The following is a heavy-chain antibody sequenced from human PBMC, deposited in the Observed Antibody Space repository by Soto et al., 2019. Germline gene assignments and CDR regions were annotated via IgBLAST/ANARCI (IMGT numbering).Heavy chain of an antibody. V-gene: IGHV3-7*04. D-gene: IGHD6-19*01. CDR1: GFTFSSYW. CDR3: ARVGTSGWNFDY. J-gene: IGHJ4*02. Sequence: GGSLRLSCAASGFTFSSYWMSWVRQAPGKGLEWVANINRDGSGKYYVDSMKDRLTVSRDNAKDSLYLQVNSLRVEDTAVYYCARVGTSGWNFDYWGQGTLVTVSS. CDR2: INRDGSGK.